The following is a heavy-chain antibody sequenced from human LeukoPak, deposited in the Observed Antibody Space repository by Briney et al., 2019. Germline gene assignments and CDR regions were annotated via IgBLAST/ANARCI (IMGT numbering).Heavy chain of an antibody. V-gene: IGHV5-51*01. Sequence: GESLQISCQVSGYSFTNYWIGWVRRMPGKGPEWMGIIYPGDSDPRYSPSFQGQVTISADKSISTAYLQWSSLKASDTAMYYCARRIAATGRGYFDYWGQGTLVTVSS. CDR2: IYPGDSDP. D-gene: IGHD6-13*01. CDR3: ARRIAATGRGYFDY. CDR1: GYSFTNYW. J-gene: IGHJ4*02.